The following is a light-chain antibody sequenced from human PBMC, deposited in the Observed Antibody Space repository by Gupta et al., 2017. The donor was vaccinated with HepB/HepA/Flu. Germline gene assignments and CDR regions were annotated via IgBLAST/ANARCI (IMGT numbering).Light chain of an antibody. CDR2: NNN. CDR1: SSNIGSNT. V-gene: IGLV1-44*01. J-gene: IGLJ2*01. CDR3: ATWDDSPWSGV. Sequence: SVLTQPPSASGTPGQRVTISCSGSSSNIGSNTVNWYRQLPGTAPKLLIYNNNQRPSGVPDRFSGSKSGTSASLAISGLQSEDEADYYCATWDDSPWSGVFGGGTKRTVL.